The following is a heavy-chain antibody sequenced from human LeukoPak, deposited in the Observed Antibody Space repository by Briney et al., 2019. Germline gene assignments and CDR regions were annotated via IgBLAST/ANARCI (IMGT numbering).Heavy chain of an antibody. CDR3: ASPGYCSGSICYSGYLQH. D-gene: IGHD2-15*01. J-gene: IGHJ1*01. V-gene: IGHV3-53*01. CDR2: IYYDGST. Sequence: GGSLRLSCAASGFTVSTNYMNWVRQAPGKGLEWVSVIYYDGSTYYADSVKGRFTISRDSSKNTLYLQMNSLRVEDTAVYYCASPGYCSGSICYSGYLQHWGQGTLVTVSS. CDR1: GFTVSTNY.